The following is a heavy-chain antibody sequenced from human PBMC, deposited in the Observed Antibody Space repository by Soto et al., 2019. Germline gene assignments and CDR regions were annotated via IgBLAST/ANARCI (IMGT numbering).Heavy chain of an antibody. D-gene: IGHD3-22*01. CDR1: GYTLTGNY. CDR3: ARGDDYYDSSGNGDAFDI. CDR2: INTNSGGT. J-gene: IGHJ3*02. V-gene: IGHV1-2*04. Sequence: GASVKVSCKASGYTLTGNYMPWVRQAPGKGLEWMGWINTNSGGTNYAQKFQGWVTMTRDTSISTAYMELSRLRSDDTAVYYCARGDDYYDSSGNGDAFDIWGQGTMVTVSS.